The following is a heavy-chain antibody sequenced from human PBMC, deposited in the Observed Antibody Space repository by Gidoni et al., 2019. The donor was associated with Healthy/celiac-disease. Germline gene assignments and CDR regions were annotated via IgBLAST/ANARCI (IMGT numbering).Heavy chain of an antibody. CDR3: AKNIAARPNAFDI. Sequence: EVQLLESGGGLVQPGGSLRLSCAASGFTFSSYAMSWVRQAPGKGLEWVSAISGSGGSTYYADSVKGRFTSSRDNSKNTLYLQMNSLRAEDTAVYYCAKNIAARPNAFDIWGQGTMVTVSS. CDR1: GFTFSSYA. CDR2: ISGSGGST. D-gene: IGHD6-6*01. J-gene: IGHJ3*02. V-gene: IGHV3-23*01.